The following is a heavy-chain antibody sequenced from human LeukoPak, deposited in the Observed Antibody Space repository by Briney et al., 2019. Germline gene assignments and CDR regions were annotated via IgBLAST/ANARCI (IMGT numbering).Heavy chain of an antibody. Sequence: SETLSLTCTVSGGSISSNFWGWIRQPPGKGLEYIGYIYYSGSTNYNPSLKSRVTISVDTSKNQFSLKLSSVTAADTAVYYCARWAGGRVTTSYFDYWGQGTLVTVSS. V-gene: IGHV4-59*01. CDR2: IYYSGST. CDR3: ARWAGGRVTTSYFDY. CDR1: GGSISSNF. D-gene: IGHD4-17*01. J-gene: IGHJ4*02.